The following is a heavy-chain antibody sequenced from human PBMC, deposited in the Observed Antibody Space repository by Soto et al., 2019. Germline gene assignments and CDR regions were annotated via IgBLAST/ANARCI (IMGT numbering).Heavy chain of an antibody. J-gene: IGHJ4*02. D-gene: IGHD2-21*02. CDR3: ARESLSYGGGDCYSSPFDY. V-gene: IGHV4-31*03. CDR2: IHYSGST. Sequence: QVQLQESGPGLVKPSQTLSLTCTVSGGSISSDEYSWSWIRQHPGKGLEWIGYIHYSGSTFYNPSLKSRVTTSVDKSTGQFSLKLSSVTAADTAVYYCARESLSYGGGDCYSSPFDYWGQGVLVTVSS. CDR1: GGSISSDEYS.